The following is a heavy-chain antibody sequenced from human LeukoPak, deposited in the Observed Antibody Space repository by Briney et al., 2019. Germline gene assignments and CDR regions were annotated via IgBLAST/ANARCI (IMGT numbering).Heavy chain of an antibody. CDR2: ISSSSSYI. V-gene: IGHV3-21*01. CDR3: ARMGVRGVIYYYMDV. CDR1: GFTFSSYS. Sequence: GGSLRLSCAASGFTFSSYSMNWVRQAPGKGLEWVSSISSSSSYIYYADSVKGRFTISRDNAKNSLYLQMNSLRAEDTAVYYCARMGVRGVIYYYMDVWGKGTTVTVS. D-gene: IGHD3-10*01. J-gene: IGHJ6*03.